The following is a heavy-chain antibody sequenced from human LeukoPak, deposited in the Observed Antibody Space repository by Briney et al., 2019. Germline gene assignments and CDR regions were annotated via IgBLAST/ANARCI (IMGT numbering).Heavy chain of an antibody. Sequence: SVKVSCKASGGTFSSYAISWVRQAPGQGLEWMGGIIPIFGTANYAQKFQGRVTITADESTSTAYMELSSLRSEDTAMYYCARDRSLRELWLRNWFDPWGQGTLVTVSS. V-gene: IGHV1-69*01. D-gene: IGHD5-18*01. CDR3: ARDRSLRELWLRNWFDP. CDR2: IIPIFGTA. J-gene: IGHJ5*02. CDR1: GGTFSSYA.